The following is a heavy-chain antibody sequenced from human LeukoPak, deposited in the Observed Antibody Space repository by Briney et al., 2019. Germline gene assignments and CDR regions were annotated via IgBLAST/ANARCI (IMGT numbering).Heavy chain of an antibody. CDR2: IRFDGSNN. CDR3: AKDGGGYYPYYYYYMDV. D-gene: IGHD3-22*01. J-gene: IGHJ6*03. Sequence: GGSLRLSCAASGFTFNSYGIHRVRQAPGKGLEWVAFIRFDGSNNYYADSVKGRFTISRDNSKNTLYLQMNSLRAEDTAVYYCAKDGGGYYPYYYYYMDVWGKGTTVT. CDR1: GFTFNSYG. V-gene: IGHV3-30*02.